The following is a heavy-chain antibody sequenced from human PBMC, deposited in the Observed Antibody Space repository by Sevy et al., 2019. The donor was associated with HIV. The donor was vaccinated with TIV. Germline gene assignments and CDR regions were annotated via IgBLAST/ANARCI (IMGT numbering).Heavy chain of an antibody. J-gene: IGHJ4*02. Sequence: GGYLRLSCAASGFSFSTYWMTWVRQAPGKGLEWVVTMNQDGTERDYVHSVKGRFTISRDNTKTSLFLQMNSLSAEDTGVYYCVREGLGGFSYSLDCWGQGTLVTVSS. CDR1: GFSFSTYW. V-gene: IGHV3-7*01. CDR3: VREGLGGFSYSLDC. D-gene: IGHD3-16*01. CDR2: MNQDGTER.